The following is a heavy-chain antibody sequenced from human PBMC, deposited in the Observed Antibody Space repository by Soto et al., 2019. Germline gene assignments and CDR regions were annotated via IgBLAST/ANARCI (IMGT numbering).Heavy chain of an antibody. CDR1: GFTFSSYS. D-gene: IGHD3-16*02. V-gene: IGHV3-48*02. CDR2: ISSSSSTI. J-gene: IGHJ4*02. CDR3: ARDPNNYVWGSYRYGGSVDY. Sequence: GGSLRLSCAGSGFTFSSYSMNWVRQAPGKGLEWVSYISSSSSTIYYADSVKGRFTISRDNAKNSLYLQMNSLRDEDTAVYYCARDPNNYVWGSYRYGGSVDYWGQGTLVTVSS.